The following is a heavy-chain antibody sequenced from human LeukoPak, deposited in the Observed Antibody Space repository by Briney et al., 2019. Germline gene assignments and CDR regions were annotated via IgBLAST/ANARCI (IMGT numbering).Heavy chain of an antibody. D-gene: IGHD2-2*01. Sequence: GGSLRLSCAASGFTFSSYATSWVRQAPGKGLEWVSAISGSGGSTYYADSVKGRFTISRDNSKNTLYLQMNSLRAEDTAVYYCAKSPGGVVSTSFDNWGQGTLVTVSS. CDR1: GFTFSSYA. V-gene: IGHV3-23*01. CDR3: AKSPGGVVSTSFDN. J-gene: IGHJ4*02. CDR2: ISGSGGST.